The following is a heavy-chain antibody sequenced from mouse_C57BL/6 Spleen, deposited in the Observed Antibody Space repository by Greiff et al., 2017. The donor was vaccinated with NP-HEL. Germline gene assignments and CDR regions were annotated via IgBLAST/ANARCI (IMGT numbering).Heavy chain of an antibody. V-gene: IGHV1-50*01. CDR1: GYTFTSYW. J-gene: IGHJ2*01. D-gene: IGHD1-1*01. Sequence: QVQLQQPGAELVKPGASVKLSCKASGYTFTSYWMQWVKQRPGQGLEWIGEIDPSDSYTNYNQKFKGKATLTVDTSSSTAYMQLSSLTSEDSAVYYCARFHYGSRYYFDYWGQGTTLTVSS. CDR3: ARFHYGSRYYFDY. CDR2: IDPSDSYT.